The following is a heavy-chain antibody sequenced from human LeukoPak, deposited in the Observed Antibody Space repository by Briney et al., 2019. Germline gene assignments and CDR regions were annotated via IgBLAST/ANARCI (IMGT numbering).Heavy chain of an antibody. CDR2: IYYSGST. CDR3: ARQGPDLSYGYEDAFDI. CDR1: GGSISSYY. J-gene: IGHJ3*02. Sequence: SETLSLTCTVSGGSISSYYWSWIRQPPGKGLEWIGYIYYSGSTNYNPSLKSRVTISVDTSKNQFSLKLSSVTAADTAVYYCARQGPDLSYGYEDAFDIWGQGTMVTVSS. D-gene: IGHD5-18*01. V-gene: IGHV4-59*08.